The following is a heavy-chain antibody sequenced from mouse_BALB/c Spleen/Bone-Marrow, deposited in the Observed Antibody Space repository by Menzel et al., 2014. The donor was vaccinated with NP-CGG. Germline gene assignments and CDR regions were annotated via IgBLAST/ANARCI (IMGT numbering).Heavy chain of an antibody. CDR2: INPSTGCT. V-gene: IGHV1-7*01. Sequence: VQLQQSGAELAKPGASVKMSCKASGYTFTSYWMHWVKQRPGQGLEWIGYINPSTGCTEYNQKFKDKATLTADKSSSTAYMQLSSLTSEDSAVYYCARSNYYGSKDYWGQGTTLTVSS. D-gene: IGHD1-1*01. CDR3: ARSNYYGSKDY. CDR1: GYTFTSYW. J-gene: IGHJ2*01.